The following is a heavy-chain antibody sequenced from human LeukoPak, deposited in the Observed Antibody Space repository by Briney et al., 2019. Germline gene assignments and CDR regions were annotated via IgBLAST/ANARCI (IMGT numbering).Heavy chain of an antibody. CDR2: IYHSGST. Sequence: SETLSLTCTVSGYSISSGYYWGRIRQPPGKGLEWIGSIYHSGSTYYNPSLKSRVTISVDTSKNQFSLKLSSVTAADTAVYYCARVGCSSTSCYPYYYMDVWGKGTTVTVSS. J-gene: IGHJ6*03. D-gene: IGHD2-2*01. CDR1: GYSISSGYY. CDR3: ARVGCSSTSCYPYYYMDV. V-gene: IGHV4-38-2*02.